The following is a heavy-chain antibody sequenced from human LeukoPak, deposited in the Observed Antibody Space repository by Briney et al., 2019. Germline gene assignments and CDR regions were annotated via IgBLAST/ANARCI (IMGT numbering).Heavy chain of an antibody. Sequence: GGSLRLSCTASGFTFSRYSMHWVRQAPGKGLEWVAVISYDGTNKYHADSVKGRFSISRDNSKNTQYQQMKGLRAEDTAVYYCARDSVWQLDLSPDDAFDIWGQGTMVTVSS. CDR3: ARDSVWQLDLSPDDAFDI. J-gene: IGHJ3*02. D-gene: IGHD1-7*01. CDR1: GFTFSRYS. V-gene: IGHV3-30*04. CDR2: ISYDGTNK.